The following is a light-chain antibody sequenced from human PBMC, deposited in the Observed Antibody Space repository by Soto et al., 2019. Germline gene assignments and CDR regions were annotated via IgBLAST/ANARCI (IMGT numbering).Light chain of an antibody. CDR3: QQRSNWYT. CDR2: DAS. CDR1: QSVSSY. V-gene: IGKV3-11*01. J-gene: IGKJ2*01. Sequence: EIVLTQSPATLSLSPGERATLSCRASQSVSSYVAWYQQKLGQAPRLLIYDASNRATGIPARFSGSGSGTDFTLTISSLEPEDFAVYYCQQRSNWYTFGQGTKLEIK.